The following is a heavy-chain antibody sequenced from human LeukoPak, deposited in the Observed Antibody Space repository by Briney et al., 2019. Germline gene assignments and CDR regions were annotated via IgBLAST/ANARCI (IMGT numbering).Heavy chain of an antibody. CDR2: IYYSGST. D-gene: IGHD3-22*01. Sequence: SETLSLTCTVSGGSISSSSYYWGWIRQPPGKGLEWIGSIYYSGSTYYNPSLKSRVTISVDTSKNQFSLKLSSVTAADTAVYYCARAKYYYDSSGYYKGYYYYRDVWGKGTTVTVSS. CDR3: ARAKYYYDSSGYYKGYYYYRDV. CDR1: GGSISSSSYY. J-gene: IGHJ6*03. V-gene: IGHV4-39*01.